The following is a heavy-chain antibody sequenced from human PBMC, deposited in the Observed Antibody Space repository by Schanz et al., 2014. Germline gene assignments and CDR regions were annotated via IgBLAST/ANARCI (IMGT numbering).Heavy chain of an antibody. D-gene: IGHD6-6*01. CDR3: AKGSMSARPLLPTDYYFYGTDI. Sequence: QVQLVESGGGVVRPGRSLRLSCAASGFTFNNYGMHWVRQAPGKGLEWVAVIWYDGKDRYYADSVKGRFTISRDNSKNTLYLQMNSLRAEDTAVYYCAKGSMSARPLLPTDYYFYGTDIWGRWTTVTVSS. V-gene: IGHV3-33*06. J-gene: IGHJ6*02. CDR1: GFTFNNYG. CDR2: IWYDGKDR.